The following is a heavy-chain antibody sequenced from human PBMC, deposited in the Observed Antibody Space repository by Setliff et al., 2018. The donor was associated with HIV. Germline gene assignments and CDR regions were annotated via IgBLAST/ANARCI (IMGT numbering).Heavy chain of an antibody. V-gene: IGHV4-30-4*08. CDR1: GGSISSGDYY. CDR3: ARETNASGSLTAYWYFDL. Sequence: SETLSLTCTVSGGSISSGDYYWTWIRQPPGKGLEWIGYIYNSGSTYYEPSLRGRVTTSIDRSKNQFSLKLNSVTAADTAVYYCARETNASGSLTAYWYFDLWGRGTLVTVSS. CDR2: IYNSGST. J-gene: IGHJ2*01. D-gene: IGHD3-10*01.